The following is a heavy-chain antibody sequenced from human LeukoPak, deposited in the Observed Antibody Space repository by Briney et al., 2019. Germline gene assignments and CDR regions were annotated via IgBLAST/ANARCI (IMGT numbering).Heavy chain of an antibody. CDR3: ARDGKPTKYDSSGYYYTGRFYYYYGMDV. Sequence: SETLSLTCTVSGGSISSYYWSWIRQPPGKGLEWIGYIYYSGSTNYNPSLKSRVTISVDTSKNQFSLKLSSVTAADTAVYYCARDGKPTKYDSSGYYYTGRFYYYYGMDVWGQGTTVTVSS. CDR1: GGSISSYY. J-gene: IGHJ6*02. V-gene: IGHV4-59*01. D-gene: IGHD3-22*01. CDR2: IYYSGST.